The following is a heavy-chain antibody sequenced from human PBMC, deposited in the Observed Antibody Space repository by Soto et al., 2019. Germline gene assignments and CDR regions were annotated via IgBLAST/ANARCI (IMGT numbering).Heavy chain of an antibody. D-gene: IGHD6-19*01. CDR3: ARYSSAWGL. V-gene: IGHV3-7*01. J-gene: IGHJ4*02. Sequence: PGGSLRLSCAASGFTFSTYLMSWVRQAPGKGLEWVANIKYDGSETYYVDSVKGRFTISRDNAKNSLYLQMNSLRSEDTAVYYCARYSSAWGLWGQGTLVTVS. CDR2: IKYDGSET. CDR1: GFTFSTYL.